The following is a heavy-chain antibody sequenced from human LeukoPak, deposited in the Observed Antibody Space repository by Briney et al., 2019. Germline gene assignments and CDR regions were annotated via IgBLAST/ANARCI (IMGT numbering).Heavy chain of an antibody. J-gene: IGHJ5*02. CDR1: GGTFSSYA. D-gene: IGHD6-13*01. CDR3: ARAAAGPFRPGNWFDP. CDR2: IIPIFGTA. Sequence: SVKVSCKASGGTFSSYAISWVRQAPGQGLEWMGGIIPIFGTANYAQKFQGRVTITTDESTSTAYMELSSLRSEDTAVYYCARAAAGPFRPGNWFDPWGQGTLVTVSS. V-gene: IGHV1-69*05.